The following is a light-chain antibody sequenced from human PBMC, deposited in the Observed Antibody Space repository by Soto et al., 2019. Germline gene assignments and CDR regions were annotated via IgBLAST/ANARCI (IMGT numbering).Light chain of an antibody. CDR3: ISYTSTPYYV. V-gene: IGLV2-14*01. CDR1: SSDVGGYNY. J-gene: IGLJ1*01. CDR2: DVS. Sequence: QSVLTQPASVSGSPGQSITISCTGTSSDVGGYNYVSWYQQHPGKAPKVIVYDVSNRPSGVSDRFSGSKSGNTASLTISGLQAEDEADYYCISYTSTPYYVFGTGTKATVL.